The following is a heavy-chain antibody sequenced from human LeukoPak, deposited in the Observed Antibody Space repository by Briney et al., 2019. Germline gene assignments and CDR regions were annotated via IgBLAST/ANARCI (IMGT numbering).Heavy chain of an antibody. CDR3: ARGNVYDSSGYSTYNWFDP. J-gene: IGHJ5*02. D-gene: IGHD3-22*01. Sequence: PSETLSLTCTVSGGSISSYYWSWIRQPPGKGLEWIGYIYYSGSTNYNPSLKSRVTISVDTSKNQFSLKLSSVTAADTAVYYCARGNVYDSSGYSTYNWFDPWGQGTLVTVSS. V-gene: IGHV4-59*01. CDR1: GGSISSYY. CDR2: IYYSGST.